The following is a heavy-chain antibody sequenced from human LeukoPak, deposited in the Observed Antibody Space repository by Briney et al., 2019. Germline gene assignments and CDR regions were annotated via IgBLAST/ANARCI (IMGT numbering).Heavy chain of an antibody. Sequence: SVKVSCKASGGTFSSYAISWVRQAPGQGLEWMGGIIPILGTANYAQKFQGRVTITTGESTSTAYMELSSLRSEDTAVYYCARGKLELQWFDPWGQGTLVTVSS. CDR3: ARGKLELQWFDP. V-gene: IGHV1-69*05. D-gene: IGHD1-7*01. CDR1: GGTFSSYA. CDR2: IIPILGTA. J-gene: IGHJ5*02.